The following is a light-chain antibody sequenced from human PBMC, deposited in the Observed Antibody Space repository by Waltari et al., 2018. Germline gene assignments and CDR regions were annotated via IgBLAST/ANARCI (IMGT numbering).Light chain of an antibody. Sequence: SYELTQPPSVSVSPGQTARITWGGDNLGRKYVHWYQQKPAQAPVLVIYYDSDRPSGIPERFSGSKSGNTATLTISGVEAGDEADYYCQVWDSSSDHFGGGTRLTVL. CDR1: NLGRKY. CDR2: YDS. CDR3: QVWDSSSDH. V-gene: IGLV3-21*01. J-gene: IGLJ7*01.